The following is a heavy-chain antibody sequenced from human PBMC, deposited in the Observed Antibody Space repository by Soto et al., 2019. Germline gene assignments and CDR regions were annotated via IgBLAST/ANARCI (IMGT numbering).Heavy chain of an antibody. J-gene: IGHJ4*02. CDR1: GDTLTNYA. D-gene: IGHD5-12*01. CDR3: ATLASGGYFFQY. Sequence: QVQLVQSGAEVKKPGSSVKVSCKASGDTLTNYAINWVRQAPGQGLEWMGGILPIFKTPTYAQKFQGRVTIAADESTSTAYMEVSSLRSDDTAVYFCATLASGGYFFQYWGQGTLVTVSS. CDR2: ILPIFKTP. V-gene: IGHV1-69*01.